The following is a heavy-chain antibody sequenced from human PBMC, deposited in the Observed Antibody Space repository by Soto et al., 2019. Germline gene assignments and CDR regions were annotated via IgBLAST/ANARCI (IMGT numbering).Heavy chain of an antibody. V-gene: IGHV1-69*12. CDR3: SRGYSYGTFDY. Sequence: QVQLVQSGAEVKKPGSSVKVSCKASGGTFSSYAISWVRQAPGQGLEWMGGIIPIFGTANYAQKFQGRVTSTADESPSTANMELSSLRSEDTAVYYCSRGYSYGTFDYWCQLTLVTVSS. CDR1: GGTFSSYA. D-gene: IGHD5-18*01. J-gene: IGHJ4*02. CDR2: IIPIFGTA.